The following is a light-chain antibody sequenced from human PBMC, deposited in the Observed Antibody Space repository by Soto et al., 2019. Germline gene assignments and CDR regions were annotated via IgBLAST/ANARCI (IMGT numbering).Light chain of an antibody. J-gene: IGKJ4*01. V-gene: IGKV3-20*01. CDR2: STS. Sequence: EMVLTQSPGTLSLSPGERATLSCRTSQSIISHYLAWYQQKPGQAPRLLIFSTSRRATGVPDRFSGSGSGTAFTLTINRREPEVFGVYSCKKYGTPPPPSFGGGPKVEIK. CDR3: KKYGTPPPPS. CDR1: QSIISHY.